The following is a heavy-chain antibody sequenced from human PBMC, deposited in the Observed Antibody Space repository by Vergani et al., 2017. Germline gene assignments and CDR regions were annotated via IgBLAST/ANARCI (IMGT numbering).Heavy chain of an antibody. CDR1: GFTVSSNY. Sequence: EVQLVESGGGLIQPGGSLRLSCAASGFTVSSNYMSWVRRAPGKGLEWVSVIYSGGSTYYADSVKCRFTISRDNSKNTLYLQMNSLRAEDTAVYYCARELFSSWYEGPYGMDVWGQGTTVTVSS. D-gene: IGHD6-13*01. CDR2: IYSGGST. V-gene: IGHV3-53*01. CDR3: ARELFSSWYEGPYGMDV. J-gene: IGHJ6*02.